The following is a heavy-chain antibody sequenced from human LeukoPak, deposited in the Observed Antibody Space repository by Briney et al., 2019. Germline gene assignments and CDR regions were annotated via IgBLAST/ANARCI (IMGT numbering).Heavy chain of an antibody. J-gene: IGHJ4*02. Sequence: PGGSLRLSCAASGFTFNSYGMHWVRQAPGKGLEWVAALWSDGSSKYYADSVKGRFTISRDNSKNTLFLQVNSLRAEDTAVYYCARDNSLGERGVIIGYWGQGTLVTVSS. V-gene: IGHV3-33*01. CDR3: ARDNSLGERGVIIGY. CDR1: GFTFNSYG. CDR2: LWSDGSSK. D-gene: IGHD3-10*01.